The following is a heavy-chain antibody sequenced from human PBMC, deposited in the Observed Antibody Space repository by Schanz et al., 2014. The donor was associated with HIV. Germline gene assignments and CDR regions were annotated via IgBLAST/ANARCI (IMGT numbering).Heavy chain of an antibody. CDR2: MSYDGIRK. CDR1: GFTFDDYA. CDR3: AKDRNYYDNRYIGKGNYYYYYGMDV. Sequence: VQLVESGGGLVQPGRSLRLSCAASGFTFDDYAMHWVRQAPGKGLEWVAVMSYDGIRKNYADSVKGRFTISRDNSKNTLYLQVKSLRAEDTAVYYCAKDRNYYDNRYIGKGNYYYYYGMDVWGQGTTVTVSS. J-gene: IGHJ6*02. D-gene: IGHD3-16*01. V-gene: IGHV3-30*18.